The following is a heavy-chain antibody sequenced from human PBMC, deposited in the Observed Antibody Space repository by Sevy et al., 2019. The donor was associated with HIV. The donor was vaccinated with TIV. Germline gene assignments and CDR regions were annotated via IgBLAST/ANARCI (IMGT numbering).Heavy chain of an antibody. CDR1: GYTFTSYG. CDR2: ISAYNGNT. Sequence: ASVKVSCKASGYTFTSYGISWVRQAPGQGLEWMGWISAYNGNTNYAQKLQGRVTMTTDTSTSTAYMELRSLRSDDTAVYYCARDTHPVLRYFDWLGGYYYYGMDVWGQGTTVTVSS. CDR3: ARDTHPVLRYFDWLGGYYYYGMDV. D-gene: IGHD3-9*01. J-gene: IGHJ6*02. V-gene: IGHV1-18*01.